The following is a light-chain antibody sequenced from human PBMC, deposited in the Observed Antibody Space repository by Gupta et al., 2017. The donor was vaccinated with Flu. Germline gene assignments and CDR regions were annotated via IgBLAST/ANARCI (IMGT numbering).Light chain of an antibody. Sequence: DMALTQSPSSLRVLHGNRANISCRSSQSLLHSNGYNYLDWYLQKPVQSPQLLIYLGSNRASGVPDRFSGSGSGTDFTLKISRVEAEDVGVYYCMQSRQTLLTFGGGTKVEIK. CDR3: MQSRQTLLT. CDR1: QSLLHSNGYNY. V-gene: IGKV2-28*01. J-gene: IGKJ4*01. CDR2: LGS.